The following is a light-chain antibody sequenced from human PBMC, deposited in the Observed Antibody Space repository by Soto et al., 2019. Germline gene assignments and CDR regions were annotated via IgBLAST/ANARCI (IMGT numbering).Light chain of an antibody. CDR1: NIASKS. J-gene: IGLJ3*02. Sequence: SYELTQPPSVSVAPGKTARITCGGNNIASKSVHWYQQKPGQAPVLVIYYDSDRPSGIPERFSGSNSANTATLTISRVEAGDEADYYCQVWDSSSDHPVFGGGTKLTVL. V-gene: IGLV3-21*04. CDR3: QVWDSSSDHPV. CDR2: YDS.